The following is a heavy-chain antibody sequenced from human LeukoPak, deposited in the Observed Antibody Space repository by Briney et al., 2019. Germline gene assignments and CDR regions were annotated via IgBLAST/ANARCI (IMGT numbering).Heavy chain of an antibody. CDR3: GRDLGGRSGY. CDR1: GFTFRTYW. CDR2: INEDGSIT. V-gene: IGHV3-74*01. Sequence: GGSLRLSCAVSGFTFRTYWMHWFRQVQGEGLVWVSRINEDGSITNYADSVKGRFSISRDNAKNTLYLQMNSLRAEDTAVYYCGRDLGGRSGYWGQGTLVTVSS. J-gene: IGHJ4*02. D-gene: IGHD1-26*01.